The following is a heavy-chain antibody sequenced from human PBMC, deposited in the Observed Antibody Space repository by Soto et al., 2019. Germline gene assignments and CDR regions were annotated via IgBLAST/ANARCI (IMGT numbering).Heavy chain of an antibody. D-gene: IGHD2-21*01. V-gene: IGHV1-46*01. CDR3: AKEGAIPGEVDA. CDR2: INTSGGSS. Sequence: HLAQSGPEVKRPGASVKISCKASGFIFTDWFMHWVRQAPGQGPEWMGIINTSGGSSIYSQKFKDRVTMTRDTSTSTLYVELRSLTSADTAVYYCAKEGAIPGEVDAWGQGTLVTVSS. CDR1: GFIFTDWF. J-gene: IGHJ1*01.